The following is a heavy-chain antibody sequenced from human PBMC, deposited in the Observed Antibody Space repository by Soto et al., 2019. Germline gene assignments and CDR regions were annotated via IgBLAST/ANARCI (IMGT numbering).Heavy chain of an antibody. V-gene: IGHV1-69*13. J-gene: IGHJ3*02. CDR3: ARDRGASSSWYREAFDI. CDR1: GGTFSSYA. D-gene: IGHD6-13*01. Sequence: ASVKVSCKASGGTFSSYAISWVRQAPGQGLEWMGGIIPIFGTANYAQKFQGRVTITADESTSTAYMELSSLRSEDTAVYYCARDRGASSSWYREAFDIWGQGTMVTVSS. CDR2: IIPIFGTA.